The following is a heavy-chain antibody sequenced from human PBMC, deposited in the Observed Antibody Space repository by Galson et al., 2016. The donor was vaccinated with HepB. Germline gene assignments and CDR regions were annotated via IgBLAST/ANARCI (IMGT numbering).Heavy chain of an antibody. J-gene: IGHJ4*02. CDR3: VTGRGWLPDY. CDR2: IHTSWST. V-gene: IGHV4-61*08. CDR1: GGSINSGGYS. D-gene: IGHD3-10*01. Sequence: SETLSLTCAVSGGSINSGGYSWSWIRQPPGKGLEWIGYIHTSWSTKYSPSLKSRVTISLDTSKNQFSLNLSSVTAADTAVYYCVTGRGWLPDYWGQGTLVTVSS.